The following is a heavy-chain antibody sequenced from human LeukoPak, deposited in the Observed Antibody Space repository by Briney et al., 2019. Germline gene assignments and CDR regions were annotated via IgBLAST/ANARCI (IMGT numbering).Heavy chain of an antibody. J-gene: IGHJ3*02. CDR3: ARGGGYYDSSGYDAFDI. D-gene: IGHD3-22*01. V-gene: IGHV3-21*01. CDR1: GFTFSSYS. CDR2: ISSSSSYI. Sequence: PGGSLRLSCAASGFTFSSYSMNWVRQAPGKGLEWVSSISSSSSYIYYADSVKGRFTISRDNAKNSLYLQMNSLRAEDTAVYYCARGGGYYDSSGYDAFDIWGQGTMVTVSS.